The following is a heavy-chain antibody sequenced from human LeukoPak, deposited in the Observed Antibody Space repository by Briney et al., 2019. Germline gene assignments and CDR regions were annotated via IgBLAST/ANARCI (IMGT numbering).Heavy chain of an antibody. CDR3: ARSGTARDFDY. CDR2: IYHSEST. V-gene: IGHV4-4*02. Sequence: PSETLSLTCAVPGDSISSSNWWNWVRQPPGKGLEWIGEIYHSESTHYNPSLKSRVTISVDRSKNQFSLRLSSVTAADTAVYYCARSGTARDFDYWGQGTLVTVSS. D-gene: IGHD2-21*02. J-gene: IGHJ4*02. CDR1: GDSISSSNW.